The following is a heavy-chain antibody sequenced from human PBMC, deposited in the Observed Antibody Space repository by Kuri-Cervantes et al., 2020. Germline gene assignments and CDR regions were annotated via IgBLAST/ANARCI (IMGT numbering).Heavy chain of an antibody. Sequence: SETLSLTCTVSGGSISSSSYYWGWILQPPGKGLEWIGSIYYSGSTYYNPSLKSRVTISVDTPKNQFSLKLSSVTAADTAVYYCARHKPSSGFGELLRAFDIWGQGTMVTVSS. J-gene: IGHJ3*02. CDR2: IYYSGST. D-gene: IGHD3-10*01. CDR3: ARHKPSSGFGELLRAFDI. CDR1: GGSISSSSYY. V-gene: IGHV4-39*01.